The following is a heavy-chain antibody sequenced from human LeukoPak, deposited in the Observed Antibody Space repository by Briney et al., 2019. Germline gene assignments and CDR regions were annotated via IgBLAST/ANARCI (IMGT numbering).Heavy chain of an antibody. CDR1: GFTLSNYA. Sequence: PGGSLRLSCTASGFTLSNYAMNWVRQAPGKGLEWVSAITGGGGSASYADSVKGRFTISRDNSKNTLYLQMDNLRAEDTAVYHCAKLYSMSGFPYWGQGTLVTVSS. D-gene: IGHD2-8*01. CDR2: ITGGGGSA. V-gene: IGHV3-23*01. CDR3: AKLYSMSGFPY. J-gene: IGHJ4*02.